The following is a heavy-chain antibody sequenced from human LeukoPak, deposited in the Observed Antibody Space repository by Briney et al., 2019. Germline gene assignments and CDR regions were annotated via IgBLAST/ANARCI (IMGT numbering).Heavy chain of an antibody. D-gene: IGHD6-13*01. J-gene: IGHJ4*02. V-gene: IGHV3-53*05. CDR3: ARPAAGTQY. CDR2: IYSGGST. CDR1: GFTVSSNY. Sequence: GGSLRLSCAVSGFTVSSNYMSWVRQAPGKGLEWVSVIYSGGSTYYADSVKGRFTISRDNSKNTLYLQMNSLSSDDTAVYYCARPAAGTQYWGQGTLVTVSS.